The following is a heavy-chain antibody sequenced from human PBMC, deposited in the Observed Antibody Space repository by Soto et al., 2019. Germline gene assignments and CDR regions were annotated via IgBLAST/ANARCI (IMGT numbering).Heavy chain of an antibody. D-gene: IGHD2-2*01. Sequence: ASVKVSCKASGYTFTSYGVSWVRQAPGQGLEWMGWISAYNGNTNYAQKLQGRVTMTTDTSTSTAYMELRSLRSDDTAVYYCARTGGDIVVVPAASYAFDIWGQGTMVTVS. J-gene: IGHJ3*02. CDR2: ISAYNGNT. CDR3: ARTGGDIVVVPAASYAFDI. CDR1: GYTFTSYG. V-gene: IGHV1-18*01.